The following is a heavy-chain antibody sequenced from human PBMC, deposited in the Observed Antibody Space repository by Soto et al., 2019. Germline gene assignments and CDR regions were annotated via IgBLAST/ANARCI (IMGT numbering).Heavy chain of an antibody. CDR3: ARYSSAPYYGMDV. J-gene: IGHJ6*02. D-gene: IGHD2-21*01. V-gene: IGHV3-21*01. Sequence: EVQLVESGGGLVKPGGSLRLSCAASGFTFSSYNMNWVRQAPGKGLEWVSSISSSSSYIYYADSVKGRFTISRDNAKNSLYLQMNSRRAEDTAVYYCARYSSAPYYGMDVWGQGTTVTVSS. CDR1: GFTFSSYN. CDR2: ISSSSSYI.